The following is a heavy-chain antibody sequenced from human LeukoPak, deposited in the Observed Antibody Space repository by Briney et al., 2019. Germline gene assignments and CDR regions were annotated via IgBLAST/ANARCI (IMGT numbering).Heavy chain of an antibody. J-gene: IGHJ4*02. CDR1: GFTFSSYA. CDR3: ARAGHYYGSGSYYND. Sequence: PGGSLRLSCAASGFTFSSYAMHWVRQAPGKGLEWVAVISYDGSNKYYADSVKGRFTISRDNSKNTLYLQMNSLRAEDTAVYYCARAGHYYGSGSYYNDWGQGTLVTVSS. CDR2: ISYDGSNK. V-gene: IGHV3-30-3*01. D-gene: IGHD3-10*01.